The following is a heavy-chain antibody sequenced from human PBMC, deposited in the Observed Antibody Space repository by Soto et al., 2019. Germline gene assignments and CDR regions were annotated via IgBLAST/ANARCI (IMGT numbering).Heavy chain of an antibody. CDR2: IIPIFGTA. CDR3: ARGAMATALYFDY. V-gene: IGHV1-69*13. J-gene: IGHJ4*02. D-gene: IGHD5-18*01. CDR1: GGTFSSYA. Sequence: ASVKVSCKASGGTFSSYAISWVRQAPGQGLEWMGGIIPIFGTANYAQKFQGRVTITADESTSTAYMELSSLRSEDTAVYYCARGAMATALYFDYWGQGTLVTVSS.